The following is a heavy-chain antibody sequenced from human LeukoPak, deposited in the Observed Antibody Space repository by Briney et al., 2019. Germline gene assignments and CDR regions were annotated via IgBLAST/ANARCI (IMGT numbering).Heavy chain of an antibody. J-gene: IGHJ4*02. CDR3: ARELFWSGYYFDY. Sequence: PSETLSLTCTVSGDSINSGYYWGWIRQPPGKGPEWIGTIYHSGSTYYNPSLKSRLSISVDMSKNQFSLKLSSVTAADTAVYYCARELFWSGYYFDYWGQGTLVTVSS. CDR1: GDSINSGYY. CDR2: IYHSGST. D-gene: IGHD3-3*01. V-gene: IGHV4-38-2*02.